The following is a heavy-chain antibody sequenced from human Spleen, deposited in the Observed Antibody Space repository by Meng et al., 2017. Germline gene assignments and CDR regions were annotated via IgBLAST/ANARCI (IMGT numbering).Heavy chain of an antibody. D-gene: IGHD3-3*01. V-gene: IGHV2-5*02. Sequence: QITLKESGPTLVKPTQTLTLTRTFSGFSLSTSGVGVGWIRQPPGKALEWPALIYWDDDKRYSPALESRLTITKDTSKNQVVLTMSDMDPVDTATYYCVHRRGDWSLDYWGQGTLVTVSS. CDR1: GFSLSTSGVG. J-gene: IGHJ4*02. CDR3: VHRRGDWSLDY. CDR2: IYWDDDK.